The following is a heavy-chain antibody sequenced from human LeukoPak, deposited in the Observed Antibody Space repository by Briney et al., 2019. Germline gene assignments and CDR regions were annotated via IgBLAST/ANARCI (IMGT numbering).Heavy chain of an antibody. D-gene: IGHD3-22*01. Sequence: GGSLRLSCAASGFTFSSYSMTWVRQAPGKGLEWVSYISSSSSTIYYADSVKGRFTISRDNAKNSLYLQMNSLRDEDTAVYYCARDIIEYYYDSSGYWWGQGTLVTVSS. CDR3: ARDIIEYYYDSSGYW. CDR2: ISSSSSTI. CDR1: GFTFSSYS. J-gene: IGHJ4*02. V-gene: IGHV3-48*02.